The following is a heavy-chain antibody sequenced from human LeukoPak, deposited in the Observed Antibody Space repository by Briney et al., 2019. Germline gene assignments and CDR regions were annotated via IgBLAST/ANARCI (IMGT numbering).Heavy chain of an antibody. D-gene: IGHD3-22*01. Sequence: GASVKVSCKASGYSFTTYDINWVRQAPGQGLEWMGWMRPKKSDTGYARKFQDRVTLTWNISTDTAYMELNSLTAEDTAVYFCAGGPPEDTSSGYWGQGTLVTV. CDR1: GYSFTTYD. V-gene: IGHV1-8*01. CDR2: MRPKKSDT. J-gene: IGHJ4*02. CDR3: AGGPPEDTSSGY.